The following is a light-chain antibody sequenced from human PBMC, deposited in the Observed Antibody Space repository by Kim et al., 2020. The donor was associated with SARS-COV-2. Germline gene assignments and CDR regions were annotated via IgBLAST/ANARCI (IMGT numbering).Light chain of an antibody. Sequence: SPGERATRSCRASQSVSSSYFAWYQQKPGQAPRLLIYGASSRATGIPGRFSGSGSGTDFTLTISRLEPEDFAVYYCQQYGSSPRTFGQGTKVDIK. CDR3: QQYGSSPRT. V-gene: IGKV3-20*01. CDR2: GAS. J-gene: IGKJ1*01. CDR1: QSVSSSY.